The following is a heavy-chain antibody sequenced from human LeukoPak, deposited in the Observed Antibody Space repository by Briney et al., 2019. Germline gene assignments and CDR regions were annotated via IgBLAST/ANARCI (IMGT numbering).Heavy chain of an antibody. V-gene: IGHV4-59*08. D-gene: IGHD3-16*01. J-gene: IGHJ4*02. CDR1: GDSISSYY. Sequence: SETLSLTCTVSGDSISSYYWSWIRQPPGKGLEWIGYIYYSGSTNYNPSLKSRVTISVDASKNQFSLKLSSVTAADTAVYYCAREIRPYDYVWGSYNDYWGQGTLVTVSS. CDR3: AREIRPYDYVWGSYNDY. CDR2: IYYSGST.